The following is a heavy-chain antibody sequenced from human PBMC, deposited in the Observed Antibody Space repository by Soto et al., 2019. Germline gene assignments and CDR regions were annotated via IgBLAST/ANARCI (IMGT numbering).Heavy chain of an antibody. V-gene: IGHV4-59*01. J-gene: IGHJ5*02. CDR1: GGSISSYY. CDR2: IYYSGST. CDR3: ARGLTRYSSSWYRPDNWFDP. D-gene: IGHD6-13*01. Sequence: SETLSLTCTVSGGSISSYYWSWIRQPPGKGLEWIGYIYYSGSTNYNPSLKSRVTISVDTSKNQFSLKLSSVTAADTAVYYCARGLTRYSSSWYRPDNWFDPWGQGTLVTVSS.